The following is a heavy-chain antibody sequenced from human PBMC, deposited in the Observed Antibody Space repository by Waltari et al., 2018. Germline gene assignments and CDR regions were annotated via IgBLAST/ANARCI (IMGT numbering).Heavy chain of an antibody. Sequence: VQLVESGGGLVKPGGSLRLSCAASGFTFSSYSMNWVRQAPGKGLEWVAVISYDGSNKYYADSVKGRFTISRDNSKNTLYLQMNSLRAEDTAVYYCAKGAGKQWLSPIFDYWGQGTLVTVSS. V-gene: IGHV3-30*18. CDR2: ISYDGSNK. D-gene: IGHD6-19*01. CDR3: AKGAGKQWLSPIFDY. J-gene: IGHJ4*02. CDR1: GFTFSSYS.